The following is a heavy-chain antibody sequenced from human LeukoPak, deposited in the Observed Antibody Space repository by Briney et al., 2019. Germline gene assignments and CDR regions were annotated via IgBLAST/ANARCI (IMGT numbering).Heavy chain of an antibody. J-gene: IGHJ4*02. Sequence: PGGSLRLSCAASAFTFRPYAMIWVRQAPGKGLEWVSTVSGSGGSTYYADSVKGRFTISRDNSNNTLYLEMNSLRAEDTAVYYCAKVAGYSTPYYFDYWGQGTLVTVSS. V-gene: IGHV3-23*01. CDR3: AKVAGYSTPYYFDY. CDR1: AFTFRPYA. D-gene: IGHD2-15*01. CDR2: VSGSGGST.